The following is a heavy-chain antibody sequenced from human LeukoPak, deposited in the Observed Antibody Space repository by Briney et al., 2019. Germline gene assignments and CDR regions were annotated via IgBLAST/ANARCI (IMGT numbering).Heavy chain of an antibody. CDR3: ARAYYYDSSGYPLLSFDY. D-gene: IGHD3-22*01. Sequence: ASVKVSCKASGYTFTSYYMHWVRQAPGQGLEWVGIINPSGGSTSYAQKFQGRVTMTRDTSTSTVYMELSSLRSEDTAVYYCARAYYYDSSGYPLLSFDYWGQGTLVTVSS. J-gene: IGHJ4*02. CDR1: GYTFTSYY. CDR2: INPSGGST. V-gene: IGHV1-46*01.